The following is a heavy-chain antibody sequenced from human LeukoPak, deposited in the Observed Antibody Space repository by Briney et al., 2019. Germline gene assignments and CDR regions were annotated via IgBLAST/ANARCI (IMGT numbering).Heavy chain of an antibody. D-gene: IGHD2-8*01. CDR3: AKAGDIVLMVYAVLGYYFDY. CDR2: ISGSGGST. J-gene: IGHJ4*02. Sequence: GGSLRLSCAASGFTFSSYAMSWVRQAPGKGLEWVSAISGSGGSTYYADSVKGRFTISRDNSKNTLYLQMNSLRAEDTAVYYCAKAGDIVLMVYAVLGYYFDYWGQGTLVTVSS. V-gene: IGHV3-23*01. CDR1: GFTFSSYA.